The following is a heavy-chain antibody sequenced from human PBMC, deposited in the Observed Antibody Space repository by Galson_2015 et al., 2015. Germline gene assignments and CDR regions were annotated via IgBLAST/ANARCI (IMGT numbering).Heavy chain of an antibody. CDR1: GFTFNTAW. V-gene: IGHV3-15*05. CDR3: SWDLLLF. J-gene: IGHJ4*02. D-gene: IGHD1-26*01. Sequence: STRLPCAASGFTFNTAWLCWVRQAPGKGLEWAGGIKSQTDGETTDYVAPVKGRFIISRDDSKNTLDLQMNSLKAEVTEIYYCSWDLLLFWGQGALVTVSS. CDR2: IKSQTDGETT.